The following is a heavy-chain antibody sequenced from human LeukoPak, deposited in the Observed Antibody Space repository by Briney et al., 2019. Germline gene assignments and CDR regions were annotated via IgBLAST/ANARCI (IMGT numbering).Heavy chain of an antibody. Sequence: SETLSLTCAVYGGSFSGYYWSWIRQPSGKGLEWIGEINHSGSTNYNPSLKSRVTISVDTSKNQFSLKLSSVTAADTAVYYCARAGNYYDTTAYYFDYWGQGTLVTVSS. D-gene: IGHD3-22*01. J-gene: IGHJ4*02. CDR2: INHSGST. CDR3: ARAGNYYDTTAYYFDY. CDR1: GGSFSGYY. V-gene: IGHV4-34*01.